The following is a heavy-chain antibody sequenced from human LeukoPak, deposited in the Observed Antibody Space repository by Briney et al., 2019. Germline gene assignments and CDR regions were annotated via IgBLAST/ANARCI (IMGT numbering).Heavy chain of an antibody. Sequence: GESLRLSCAASGFTFDDYAMHWVRQAPGKGLEWVSGISWNSGSIGYADSVKGRFTISRDNAKNSLYLQMNSLRAEDTALYYCAKGSGYYQYYFDYWGQGTLVTVSS. V-gene: IGHV3-9*01. J-gene: IGHJ4*02. CDR2: ISWNSGSI. D-gene: IGHD3-3*01. CDR3: AKGSGYYQYYFDY. CDR1: GFTFDDYA.